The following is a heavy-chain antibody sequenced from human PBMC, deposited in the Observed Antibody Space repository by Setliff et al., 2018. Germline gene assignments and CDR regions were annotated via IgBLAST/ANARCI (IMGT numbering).Heavy chain of an antibody. CDR1: GYSFTSYW. CDR3: ARPKNHYDSSGYYYALAFDI. J-gene: IGHJ4*02. CDR2: IYPGDSDT. V-gene: IGHV5-51*01. D-gene: IGHD3-22*01. Sequence: PGESLKISCKGSGYSFTSYWIGWVRQMPGKGLEWMGIIYPGDSDTRYSPSFQGQVTISADKSISTAYLQWSSLKASDTAMYYCARPKNHYDSSGYYYALAFDIWGQGTLVTVS.